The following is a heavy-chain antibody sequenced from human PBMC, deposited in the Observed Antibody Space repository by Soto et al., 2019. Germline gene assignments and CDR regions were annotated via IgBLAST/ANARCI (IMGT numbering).Heavy chain of an antibody. J-gene: IGHJ4*02. Sequence: SLRLSCTASGFTFGDYAMSWVRQAPGKGLEWVGFIRSKAYGGTTEYAASVKGRFTISRDDSKSIAYLQMNSLKTEDTAVYYCTRGSGSWSPLDCWGQGTLVTVS. V-gene: IGHV3-49*04. CDR2: IRSKAYGGTT. CDR3: TRGSGSWSPLDC. D-gene: IGHD1-26*01. CDR1: GFTFGDYA.